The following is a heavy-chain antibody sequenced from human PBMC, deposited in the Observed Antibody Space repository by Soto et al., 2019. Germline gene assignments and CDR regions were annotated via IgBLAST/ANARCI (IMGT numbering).Heavy chain of an antibody. CDR1: GFAVSSKY. V-gene: IGHV3-66*01. Sequence: EEQLVESGGGLVQPGGSLRLSCAASGFAVSSKYMTWVRQAPGKGLECVSVIYSGGSAFYADSVKDRFTISRDNSKNTLYLQMNSLRAEDTAVYYCARGVESLDYWGQGTLVTVSS. D-gene: IGHD2-15*01. CDR2: IYSGGSA. J-gene: IGHJ4*02. CDR3: ARGVESLDY.